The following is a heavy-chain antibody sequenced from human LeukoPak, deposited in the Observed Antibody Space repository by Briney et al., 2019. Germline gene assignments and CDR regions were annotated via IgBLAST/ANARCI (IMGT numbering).Heavy chain of an antibody. J-gene: IGHJ4*02. CDR2: ISSNGGST. CDR3: ARDSRVPWTGTMIVVVPLLTPPDY. CDR1: GFTFSSYA. V-gene: IGHV3-64*01. D-gene: IGHD3-22*01. Sequence: GGSLRLSCAASGFTFSSYAMHWVRQAPGKGLEYVSAISSNGGSTYYANSVRGRFTISRDNSKNTLYLQMGSLRAEDMAVYYCARDSRVPWTGTMIVVVPLLTPPDYWGQGTLVTVSS.